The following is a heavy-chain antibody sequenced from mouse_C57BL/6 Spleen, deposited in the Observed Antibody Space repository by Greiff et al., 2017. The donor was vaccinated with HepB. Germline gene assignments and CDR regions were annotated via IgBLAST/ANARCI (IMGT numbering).Heavy chain of an antibody. J-gene: IGHJ1*03. CDR3: AHYYGSSYERYWYFDV. Sequence: EVKLMESGGGLVQPGGSLSLSCAASGFTFTDYYMSWVRQPPGKALEWLGFIRNKANGYTTEYSASVKGRFTISRDNSQSILYLQMNALRAEDSATYYCAHYYGSSYERYWYFDVWGTGTTVTVSS. CDR2: IRNKANGYTT. CDR1: GFTFTDYY. D-gene: IGHD1-1*01. V-gene: IGHV7-3*01.